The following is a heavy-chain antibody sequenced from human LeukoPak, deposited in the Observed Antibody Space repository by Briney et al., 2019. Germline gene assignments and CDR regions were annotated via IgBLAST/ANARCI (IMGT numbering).Heavy chain of an antibody. Sequence: GGSLRLSCVASGLTFSNFWMTWLRQAPGKGLEWVANIKQDGSETYYLDSVKGRFTISRDNAKNSMYLQMNRLRAEDTAVYYCVGCSGGTCSDFDYWGRGTLVTVSS. J-gene: IGHJ4*02. CDR1: GLTFSNFW. D-gene: IGHD2-15*01. CDR2: IKQDGSET. CDR3: VGCSGGTCSDFDY. V-gene: IGHV3-7*03.